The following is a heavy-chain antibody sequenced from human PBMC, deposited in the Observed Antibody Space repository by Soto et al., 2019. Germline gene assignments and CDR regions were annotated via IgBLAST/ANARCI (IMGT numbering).Heavy chain of an antibody. CDR2: IYYSGST. D-gene: IGHD3-22*01. V-gene: IGHV4-30-4*01. CDR3: AREGYYYDSSGYYRYNWFDP. J-gene: IGHJ5*02. CDR1: GGSISSGDYY. Sequence: SETLSLTCTVSGGSISSGDYYWSWIRQPPGKGLEWIGYIYYSGSTYYNPSLKSRVTISVDTSKNQFSLKLSSVTAADTAVYYCAREGYYYDSSGYYRYNWFDPWGQGTLVTVSS.